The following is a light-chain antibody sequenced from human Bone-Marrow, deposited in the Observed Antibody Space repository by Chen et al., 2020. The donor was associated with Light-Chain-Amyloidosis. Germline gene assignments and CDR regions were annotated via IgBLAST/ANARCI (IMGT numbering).Light chain of an antibody. CDR2: STS. CDR1: QDIVTY. J-gene: IGKJ3*01. CDR3: QQSYSIPLFT. V-gene: IGKV1-39*01. Sequence: DIQLTQPPSSLSASVRDRVTITCRASQDIVTYLNWYQQKPGKAPNLLIYSTSNLQSGVPSRFSGSGSGTDFTLTISSLQPEDAATYYCQQSYSIPLFTFGPGTKVDIK.